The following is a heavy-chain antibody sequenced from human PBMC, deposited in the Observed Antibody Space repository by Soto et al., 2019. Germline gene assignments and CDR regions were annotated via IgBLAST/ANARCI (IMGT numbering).Heavy chain of an antibody. CDR2: ISAYNGNT. D-gene: IGHD6-19*01. Sequence: QVQLVQSGAEVKKPGASVKVSCKASGYTFTSYGISWVRQAPGQGLEWMGWISAYNGNTNYAQKLQGRVTMTTDTSTSTADMELRSLRSDDTAVYYCAGVDDLSSGWYFFDIWGQGTLVTVSS. CDR1: GYTFTSYG. V-gene: IGHV1-18*01. CDR3: AGVDDLSSGWYFFDI. J-gene: IGHJ3*02.